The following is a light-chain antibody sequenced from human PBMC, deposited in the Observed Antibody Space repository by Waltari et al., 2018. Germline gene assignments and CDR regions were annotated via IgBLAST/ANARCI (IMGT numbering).Light chain of an antibody. CDR3: QQYQNWPQT. J-gene: IGKJ2*01. Sequence: EIVMTQSPATLFVSPGERATLSCRASQSISSNLAWYQQKPGQAPRLLMYGASTRATAIPASFSGSGSGTEFALTISSLQSEDSAVYYCQQYQNWPQTFGQGTKLQIK. CDR2: GAS. V-gene: IGKV3-15*01. CDR1: QSISSN.